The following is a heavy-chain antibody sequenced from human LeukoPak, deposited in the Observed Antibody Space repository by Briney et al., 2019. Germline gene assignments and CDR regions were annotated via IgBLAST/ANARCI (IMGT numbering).Heavy chain of an antibody. D-gene: IGHD1-1*01. CDR2: IWYDGSNK. CDR3: AKDRIGPNDRYFGLQAGAFDP. CDR1: GFTFNNYG. J-gene: IGHJ5*02. V-gene: IGHV3-30*02. Sequence: GGSLRLSCAASGFTFNNYGMQWVRQAPGKGLEWVAFIWYDGSNKYYAGSVKGRFTISRDNPKNTLYLQMNSLRAEDTAVYYCAKDRIGPNDRYFGLQAGAFDPWGQGTLVTVSS.